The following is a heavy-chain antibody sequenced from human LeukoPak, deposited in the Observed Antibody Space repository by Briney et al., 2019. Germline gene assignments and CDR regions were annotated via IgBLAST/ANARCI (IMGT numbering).Heavy chain of an antibody. V-gene: IGHV1-2*02. Sequence: ASVKVSCKASGYTFTDYYIHWVRQAPGQGLEWMGWIKSNSGGTNCAQKFQGRVTMTRDTSISAAFMELSRLRSDDTAVYYCARCRRQWLPGGFDYWGQGTLVTVSS. CDR1: GYTFTDYY. CDR3: ARCRRQWLPGGFDY. CDR2: IKSNSGGT. D-gene: IGHD6-19*01. J-gene: IGHJ4*02.